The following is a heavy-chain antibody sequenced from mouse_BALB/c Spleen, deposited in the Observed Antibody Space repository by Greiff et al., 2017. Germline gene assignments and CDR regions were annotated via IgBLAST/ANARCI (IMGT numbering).Heavy chain of an antibody. V-gene: IGHV5-12-2*01. D-gene: IGHD4-1*01. CDR2: ISNGGGST. CDR1: GFTFSSYT. Sequence: EVKLMESGGGLVQPGGSLKLSCAASGFTFSSYTMSWVRQTPEKRLEWVAYISNGGGSTYYPDTVKGRFTISRDNAKNTLYLQMSSLKSEDTAMYYCARRGITYAMDYWGQGTSVTVSS. CDR3: ARRGITYAMDY. J-gene: IGHJ4*01.